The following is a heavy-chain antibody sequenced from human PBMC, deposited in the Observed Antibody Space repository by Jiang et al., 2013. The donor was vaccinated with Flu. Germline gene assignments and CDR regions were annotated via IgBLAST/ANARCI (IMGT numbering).Heavy chain of an antibody. D-gene: IGHD4-17*01. Sequence: GAEVKKPGASVKVSCKASGYTFTSYYMHWVRQAPGQGPEWMGIINPSGGSTSYAQKFQGRVTMTRDTSTSTVYMELSSLRSEDTAVYYCASGYGDYGYYYYGMDVWGQGTTVTVSS. V-gene: IGHV1-46*01. J-gene: IGHJ6*02. CDR3: ASGYGDYGYYYYGMDV. CDR1: GYTFTSYY. CDR2: INPSGGST.